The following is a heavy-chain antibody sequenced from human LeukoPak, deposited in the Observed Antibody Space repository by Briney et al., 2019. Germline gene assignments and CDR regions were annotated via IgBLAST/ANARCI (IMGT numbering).Heavy chain of an antibody. CDR3: ARLEMATIRTSAFDI. J-gene: IGHJ3*02. D-gene: IGHD5-24*01. CDR1: GGTFTGYY. V-gene: IGHV1-2*02. CDR2: INPNSGGT. Sequence: ASVKVSCKASGGTFTGYYMHWVRQAPGQGLEWMGWINPNSGGTNYAQKFQGRVTMTRDTSISTAYMELSRLRSDDTAVYYCARLEMATIRTSAFDIWGQGTMVTVSS.